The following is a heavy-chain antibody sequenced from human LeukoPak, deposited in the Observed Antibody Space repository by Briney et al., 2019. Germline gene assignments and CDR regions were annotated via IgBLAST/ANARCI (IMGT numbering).Heavy chain of an antibody. D-gene: IGHD4-17*01. CDR3: AKGQIIDYGDYFDY. CDR2: ISYDGSVK. V-gene: IGHV3-30*18. CDR1: GFTFSNSG. Sequence: GRTLRLSCEASGFTFSNSGMHWVRQAPGKGLEWVAIISYDGSVKYYADSVKGRFTISRDNSKNTVYLQMNSLRVEDTAVYYCAKGQIIDYGDYFDYWGQGTLVTVSS. J-gene: IGHJ4*02.